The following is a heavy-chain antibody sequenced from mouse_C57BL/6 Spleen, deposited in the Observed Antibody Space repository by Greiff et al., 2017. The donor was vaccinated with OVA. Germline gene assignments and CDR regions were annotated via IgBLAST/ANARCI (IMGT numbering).Heavy chain of an antibody. D-gene: IGHD1-1*01. CDR2: IYPGDGDT. CDR1: GYAFSSSW. Sequence: VQRVESGPELVKPGASVKISCKASGYAFSSSWMNWVKQRPGKGLEWIGRIYPGDGDTNYNGKFKGKATLTADKSSSTAYMQLSSLTSEDSAVYFCARSRYGSSYRDYWGQGTTLTVSS. J-gene: IGHJ2*01. V-gene: IGHV1-82*01. CDR3: ARSRYGSSYRDY.